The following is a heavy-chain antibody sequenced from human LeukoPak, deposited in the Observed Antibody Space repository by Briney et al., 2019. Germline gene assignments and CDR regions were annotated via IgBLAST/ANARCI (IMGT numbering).Heavy chain of an antibody. V-gene: IGHV3-74*01. CDR3: ATKQWLAPPPDS. J-gene: IGHJ4*02. CDR1: GFTFSKYW. D-gene: IGHD6-19*01. CDR2: INTDGTVT. Sequence: GGSLRLSCAASGFTFSKYWMLWVRQALGNGLESVSRINTDGTVTTYADSVKGRFTVSRDNADNTMFLQMNSVRDEDTAVYYCATKQWLAPPPDSWGQGTPVTVSS.